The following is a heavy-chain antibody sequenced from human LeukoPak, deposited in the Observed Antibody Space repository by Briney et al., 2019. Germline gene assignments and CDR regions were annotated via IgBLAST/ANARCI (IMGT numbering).Heavy chain of an antibody. V-gene: IGHV3-21*01. J-gene: IGHJ3*02. CDR1: GFTFSSYS. CDR2: ISSSSSYI. D-gene: IGHD2-15*01. CDR3: ASYGIYCSGGSCYPDAFDT. Sequence: GGSLRLSCAASGFTFSSYSMNWVRQAPGKGLEWVSSISSSSSYIYYADSVKGRFTISRDNAKNSLYLQMNSLRAEDTAVYYCASYGIYCSGGSCYPDAFDTWGQGTMVTVSS.